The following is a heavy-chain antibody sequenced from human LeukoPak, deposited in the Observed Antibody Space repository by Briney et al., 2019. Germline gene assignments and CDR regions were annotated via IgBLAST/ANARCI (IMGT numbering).Heavy chain of an antibody. CDR3: ASTVNTSGYYDSFDF. CDR2: IKQDGSEK. D-gene: IGHD3-22*01. Sequence: GGSLRLSCAASGFTFSNAWMSWVRQAPGKGLEWVANIKQDGSEKYYVDSVKGRFTISRDNAKNSLYLQMKSLRAEDTALYYCASTVNTSGYYDSFDFWGQGTLVTVSS. CDR1: GFTFSNAW. V-gene: IGHV3-7*01. J-gene: IGHJ3*01.